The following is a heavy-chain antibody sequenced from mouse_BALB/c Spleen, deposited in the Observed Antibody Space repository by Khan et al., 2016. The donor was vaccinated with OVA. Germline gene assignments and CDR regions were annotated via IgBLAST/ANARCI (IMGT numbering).Heavy chain of an antibody. V-gene: IGHV9-3-1*01. D-gene: IGHD2-14*01. Sequence: QIQLVQSGPELKKPGEPVKISCKASGYTFTKNGMNWAKQAPGQGLKWMGWINTYTGEPTYAADFKGRFAFSLETSASTAYLQINNLNNEDTATYFCARGGYAGTMDSWGQGTSVTVSP. CDR2: INTYTGEP. CDR3: ARGGYAGTMDS. CDR1: GYTFTKNG. J-gene: IGHJ4*01.